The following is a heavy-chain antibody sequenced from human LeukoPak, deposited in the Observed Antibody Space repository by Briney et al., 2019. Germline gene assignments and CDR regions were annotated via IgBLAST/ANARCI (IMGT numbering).Heavy chain of an antibody. D-gene: IGHD3-22*01. CDR2: IYHTGAS. CDR1: GGSITTHY. CDR3: ARDTTFYDSSGYHPYWYFDL. Sequence: SETLSLTCTVFGGSITTHYWSWIRQPPGEGLQWIASIYHTGASNYNPSLKSRITISLDTSKNQFSLELRYVTDADTAEYYCARDTTFYDSSGYHPYWYFDLWGRGTPVTVSS. V-gene: IGHV4-59*11. J-gene: IGHJ2*01.